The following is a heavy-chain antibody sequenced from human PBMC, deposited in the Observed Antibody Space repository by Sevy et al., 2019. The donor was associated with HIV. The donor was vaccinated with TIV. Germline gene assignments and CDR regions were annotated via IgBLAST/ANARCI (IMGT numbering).Heavy chain of an antibody. CDR2: ISYDGSNT. V-gene: IGHV3-30*18. CDR3: AKLLYLYDSSGYTSDY. D-gene: IGHD3-22*01. Sequence: GGSLRLSCAASGFTLSSYGMHWVRRAPGKGLEGVAVISYDGSNTYYADSVKGRFTISRDTSKNTLYLQMDSLRADDTAVYFCAKLLYLYDSSGYTSDYWGQGTLVTVS. J-gene: IGHJ4*02. CDR1: GFTLSSYG.